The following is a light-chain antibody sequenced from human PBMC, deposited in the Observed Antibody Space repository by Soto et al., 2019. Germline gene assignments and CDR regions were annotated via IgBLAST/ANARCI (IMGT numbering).Light chain of an antibody. CDR1: QSVGTY. V-gene: IGKV3-11*01. CDR2: DAS. J-gene: IGKJ4*01. CDR3: QQRRLGLT. Sequence: DIGLTQSPATLSLSPGERTTLSCRANQSVGTYLNWYQQKSGQAPRLLIFDASNRAAGIPARFSGSGSGSDFTLTISCLVPEDFAVYFCQQRRLGLTDGGGTKVE.